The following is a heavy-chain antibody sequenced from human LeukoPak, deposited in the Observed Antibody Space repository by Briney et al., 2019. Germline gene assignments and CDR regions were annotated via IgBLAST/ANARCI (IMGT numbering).Heavy chain of an antibody. Sequence: PGGSLRLSCAASGFTFSSYGMHWVRQAPGKGLEWVSSISSSSSYIYYADSVKGRFTISRDNAKNSLYLQMNSLRAEDTAVYYCARDHSSGGEYDFWSAQGYWGQGTLVTVSS. CDR3: ARDHSSGGEYDFWSAQGY. V-gene: IGHV3-21*01. D-gene: IGHD3-3*01. CDR1: GFTFSSYG. CDR2: ISSSSSYI. J-gene: IGHJ4*02.